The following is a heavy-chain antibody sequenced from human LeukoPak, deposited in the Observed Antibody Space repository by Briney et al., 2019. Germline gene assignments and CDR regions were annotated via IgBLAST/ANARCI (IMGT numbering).Heavy chain of an antibody. CDR3: ARVDGSVDY. V-gene: IGHV1-8*03. Sequence: ASVKVSCKASGYTFTRYDINWVRPATGQGLEWMGWINTKSGMTGHAQKFQGRITITKDTSISTVYMELSSLSSEDTAVYFCARVDGSVDYWGQGTLVTVSS. CDR2: INTKSGMT. D-gene: IGHD3-22*01. J-gene: IGHJ4*02. CDR1: GYTFTRYD.